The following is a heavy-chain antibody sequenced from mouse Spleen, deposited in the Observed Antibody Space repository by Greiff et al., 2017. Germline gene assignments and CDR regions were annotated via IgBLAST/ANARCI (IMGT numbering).Heavy chain of an antibody. V-gene: IGHV5-9-1*01. J-gene: IGHJ3*01. Sequence: EVMLVESGGGLVKPGGSLKLSCAASGFTFSSYAMSWVRQTPEKRLEWVATISSGGSYTYYPDSVKGRFTISRDNAKNTLYLQMSSLRSEDTAMYYCARQGKDAWFAYWGQGTLVTVSA. CDR3: ARQGKDAWFAY. CDR2: ISSGGSYT. CDR1: GFTFSSYA.